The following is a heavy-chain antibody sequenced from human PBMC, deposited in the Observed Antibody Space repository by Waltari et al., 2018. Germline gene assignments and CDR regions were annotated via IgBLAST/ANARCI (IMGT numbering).Heavy chain of an antibody. Sequence: EVQLVETGGGLIQPGGSLRLSCAASGFTVSSNYMSWVRQAPGKGLEWVAVIYSGGSTYYADSGNGRFTISRDNSKNTLYLQMNSLRAEDTAVYYCARDLISRRAFDIWGQGTMVTVSS. CDR2: IYSGGST. D-gene: IGHD2-15*01. J-gene: IGHJ3*02. CDR1: GFTVSSNY. CDR3: ARDLISRRAFDI. V-gene: IGHV3-53*02.